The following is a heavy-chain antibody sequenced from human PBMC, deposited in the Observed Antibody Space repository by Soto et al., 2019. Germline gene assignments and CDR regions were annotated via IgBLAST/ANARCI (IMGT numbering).Heavy chain of an antibody. Sequence: GGSLRLSCAASGFIFSSYEMTWVRQVAGKGLEFISYISSSGTTIHYADSVRGRFTIYRDNAKSSLYLEMNSLRPEDTAVYYCARLSGTYGRRHYFDYWGQGT. CDR3: ARLSGTYGRRHYFDY. J-gene: IGHJ4*02. CDR1: GFIFSSYE. V-gene: IGHV3-48*03. D-gene: IGHD3-16*01. CDR2: ISSSGTTI.